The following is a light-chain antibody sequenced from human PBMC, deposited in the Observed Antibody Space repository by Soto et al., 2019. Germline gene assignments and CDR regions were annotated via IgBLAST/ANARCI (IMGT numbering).Light chain of an antibody. CDR2: GAS. J-gene: IGKJ1*01. CDR3: QHYNNWPWT. Sequence: EIVMTQSPSTLSVSPGERATLSCRASQSVDINLAWYQKKAGQAPRLLIYGASTRATAIPARFSGSGSGTESTLTISSLQSEDFAAYFCQHYNNWPWTFGQGTKVDIK. CDR1: QSVDIN. V-gene: IGKV3-15*01.